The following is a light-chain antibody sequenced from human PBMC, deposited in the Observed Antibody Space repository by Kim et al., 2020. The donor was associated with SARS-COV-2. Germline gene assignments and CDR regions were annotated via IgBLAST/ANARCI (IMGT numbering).Light chain of an antibody. CDR1: FIGDKS. CDR3: QVWDSSTDYRV. Sequence: SYELTQPPSVSVAPGKTARLTRGGDFIGDKSVHWYRQKAGQAPMMVIYNDDARPSGIPERFSGSNSGNTATLTISRVEAGDEADYYCQVWDSSTDYRVFGGGTQLTVL. J-gene: IGLJ3*02. CDR2: NDD. V-gene: IGLV3-21*04.